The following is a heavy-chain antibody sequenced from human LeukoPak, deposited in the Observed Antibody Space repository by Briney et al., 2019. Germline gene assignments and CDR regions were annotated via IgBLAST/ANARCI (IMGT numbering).Heavy chain of an antibody. D-gene: IGHD2-15*01. J-gene: IGHJ4*02. CDR2: ISSSSSYI. V-gene: IGHV3-21*01. CDR1: GFTFSSYS. CDR3: ASGSGPDY. Sequence: GGSLRLSCAASGFTFSSYSMNWVRQAPGKGLEWVSSISSSSSYIYYADSVKGRYTISRDNAKNSLYLQMNSLRAEDTAVYYCASGSGPDYWGQGTLVTASS.